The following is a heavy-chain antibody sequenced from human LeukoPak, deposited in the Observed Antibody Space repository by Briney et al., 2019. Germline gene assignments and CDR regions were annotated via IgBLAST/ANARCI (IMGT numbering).Heavy chain of an antibody. CDR1: GGSISSYY. J-gene: IGHJ4*02. CDR2: IYYSGST. D-gene: IGHD3-22*01. Sequence: SETLSLTCTVSGGSISSYYWSWIRQPPGKGLEWIGYIYYSGSTNYNPSLKSRVTISVDTSKNQFSLKLSSVTAADSAVYYCETYESSGYYRGWFWGQGTLVTVSS. CDR3: ETYESSGYYRGWF. V-gene: IGHV4-59*01.